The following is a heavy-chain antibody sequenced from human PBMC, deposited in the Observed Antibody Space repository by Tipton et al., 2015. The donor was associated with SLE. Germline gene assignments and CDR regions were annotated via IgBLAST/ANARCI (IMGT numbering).Heavy chain of an antibody. Sequence: TLSLTCTVSGGSISSYYWSWIRQPPGKGLEWIGYIYTSGGTNYNPPLQTRVTISIDTSKNQFSLNLSSVTAADTTVYYCAWGGLYSVFAYWGHGTLVTVPS. CDR2: IYTSGGT. J-gene: IGHJ4*01. D-gene: IGHD3-16*01. CDR1: GGSISSYY. CDR3: AWGGLYSVFAY. V-gene: IGHV4-4*08.